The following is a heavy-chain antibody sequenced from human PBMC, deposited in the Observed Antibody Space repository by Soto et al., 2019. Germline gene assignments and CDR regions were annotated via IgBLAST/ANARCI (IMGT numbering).Heavy chain of an antibody. CDR1: GFTFNSYA. D-gene: IGHD4-17*01. CDR2: ISGSDGSI. J-gene: IGHJ4*02. V-gene: IGHV3-23*01. Sequence: GWSLRLSCAASGFTFNSYAMNWVRQAPGKGLEWVSGISGSDGSIYYSDSVKGRFTISRDNSKNTLYLQMTGLRAEDTALYYCASPPRATVTDNIFDFWGQGTLVTVSS. CDR3: ASPPRATVTDNIFDF.